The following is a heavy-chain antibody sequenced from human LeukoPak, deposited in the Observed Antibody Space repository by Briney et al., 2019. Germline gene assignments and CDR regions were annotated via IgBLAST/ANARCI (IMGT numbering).Heavy chain of an antibody. CDR3: AKDFQEHSSSVDY. Sequence: GGSLRLSCAASGFTFSDYYMSWIRQAPGKGLEWVAFIRYDGSNKYYADSVKGRFTISRDNSKNTLYLQMNSLRAEDTAVYYCAKDFQEHSSSVDYWGQGTLVTVSS. V-gene: IGHV3-30*02. D-gene: IGHD6-6*01. CDR1: GFTFSDYY. J-gene: IGHJ4*02. CDR2: IRYDGSNK.